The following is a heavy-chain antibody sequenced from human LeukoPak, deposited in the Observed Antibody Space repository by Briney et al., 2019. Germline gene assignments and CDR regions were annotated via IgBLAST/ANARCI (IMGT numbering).Heavy chain of an antibody. Sequence: SETLSLTCAVYGGSFNDYYWTWIRQPPGGGLEWIGEINHSGSTNYNPSLKSRVTISVDTSKNQFSLKLSSVTVADTAVYYCARGGSSSWHGDAFDFWSQGRRVTVSS. CDR3: ARGGSSSWHGDAFDF. J-gene: IGHJ3*01. CDR1: GGSFNDYY. D-gene: IGHD6-13*01. CDR2: INHSGST. V-gene: IGHV4-34*01.